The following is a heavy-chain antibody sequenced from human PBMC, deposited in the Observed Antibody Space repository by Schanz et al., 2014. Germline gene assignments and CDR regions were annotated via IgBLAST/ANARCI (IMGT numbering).Heavy chain of an antibody. J-gene: IGHJ3*02. CDR1: GFTFSSYS. CDR2: ISGSGGST. Sequence: EVQLVESGGGLVQPGGSLRLSCTASGFTFSSYSMNWVRQAPGKGLEWVSAISGSGGSTYYADSVKGRFTISRDNSKSTLYLQMNSLRAEDTAVYYCAKGRFGELSAFDIWGQGTMVTVSS. V-gene: IGHV3-23*04. CDR3: AKGRFGELSAFDI. D-gene: IGHD3-10*01.